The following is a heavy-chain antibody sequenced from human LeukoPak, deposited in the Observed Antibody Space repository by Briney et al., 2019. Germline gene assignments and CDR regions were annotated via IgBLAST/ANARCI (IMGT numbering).Heavy chain of an antibody. D-gene: IGHD3-9*01. V-gene: IGHV3-11*05. CDR3: ARGAYYDILTGSFDY. Sequence: PGGSLRLSCAASGFIFSDYYMSWIRQAPGKGLEWVSYISSTSSYTNYADSVKGRFTISRDHAKNSLYLQMNSLRAEDTAVYFCARGAYYDILTGSFDYWGQGTLVTVSS. CDR2: ISSTSSYT. CDR1: GFIFSDYY. J-gene: IGHJ4*02.